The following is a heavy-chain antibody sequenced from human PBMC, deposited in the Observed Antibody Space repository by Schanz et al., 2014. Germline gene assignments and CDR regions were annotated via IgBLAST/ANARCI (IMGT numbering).Heavy chain of an antibody. Sequence: QVQLVESGGGVVQPGRSLRLSCAASGFTFSSYGMHWVRQAPGKGLEWLAVIWFDGTNKYNADSVKGRFTISRDTSKNTLYLLLNNLRAEDTAVYYCARGTDTAMEHRPFDYWGQGTLVTVSS. V-gene: IGHV3-33*08. CDR3: ARGTDTAMEHRPFDY. J-gene: IGHJ4*02. CDR1: GFTFSSYG. D-gene: IGHD5-18*01. CDR2: IWFDGTNK.